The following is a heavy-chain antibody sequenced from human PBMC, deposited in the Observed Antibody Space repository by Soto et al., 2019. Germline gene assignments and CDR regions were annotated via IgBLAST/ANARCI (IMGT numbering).Heavy chain of an antibody. D-gene: IGHD2-15*01. CDR2: IWYDGSNK. J-gene: IGHJ6*02. V-gene: IGHV3-33*01. CDR3: AREGCSGGSCYSAFYYYYGMDV. CDR1: GFTFSSYG. Sequence: AGGSLRLSCAASGFTFSSYGMHWVRQAPGKGLEWVAVIWYDGSNKYYADSVKGRFTISRDNSKNTLYLQMNSLRAEDTAVYYCAREGCSGGSCYSAFYYYYGMDVWGQGTTVTVSS.